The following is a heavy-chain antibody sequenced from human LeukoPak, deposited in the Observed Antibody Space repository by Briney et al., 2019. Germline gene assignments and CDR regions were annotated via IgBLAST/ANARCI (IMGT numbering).Heavy chain of an antibody. CDR1: GFTISNHW. D-gene: IGHD6-13*01. CDR2: ISASGGTT. V-gene: IGHV3-23*01. J-gene: IGHJ4*02. Sequence: PGGSLRLSCAASGFTISNHWMHWVRQAPGKGLEWVSDISASGGTTYYADSVKGRFTISRDNPKNTLFLQMNSLRGEDTAVYFCAKHQPPVPNHFDNWGQGTLVTVSS. CDR3: AKHQPPVPNHFDN.